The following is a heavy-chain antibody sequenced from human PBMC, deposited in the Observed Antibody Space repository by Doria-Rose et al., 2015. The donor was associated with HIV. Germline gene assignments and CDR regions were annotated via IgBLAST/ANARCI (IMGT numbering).Heavy chain of an antibody. CDR3: ARIKSSRWYHKYYFDF. J-gene: IGHJ4*02. D-gene: IGHD6-13*01. CDR1: GVSLSSPGMG. CDR2: IFSDDER. Sequence: QESGPVLVKPTETLTLTCTVSGVSLSSPGMGVSWIRQPPGKALEWLANIFSDDERSYKPSLKSRLTISRDTSKSQVVLTMTDMDPVDTATYYCARIKSSRWYHKYYFDFWGQGTLVIVSA. V-gene: IGHV2-26*01.